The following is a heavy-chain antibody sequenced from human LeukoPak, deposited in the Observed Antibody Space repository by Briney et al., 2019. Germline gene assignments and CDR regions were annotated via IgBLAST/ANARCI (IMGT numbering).Heavy chain of an antibody. CDR2: IYYSGTT. D-gene: IGHD3-16*01. CDR1: SDSISSYY. CDR3: PKVMGSDKGCAFDI. J-gene: IGHJ3*02. Sequence: SETLSLTCTVSSDSISSYYWSWIRQPPGEGLEWIGYIYYSGTTKYNPSLKSRVTISIDTSKNQFSLKLSSVTAADTAVYYCPKVMGSDKGCAFDIWGQGTMVTVSS. V-gene: IGHV4-59*01.